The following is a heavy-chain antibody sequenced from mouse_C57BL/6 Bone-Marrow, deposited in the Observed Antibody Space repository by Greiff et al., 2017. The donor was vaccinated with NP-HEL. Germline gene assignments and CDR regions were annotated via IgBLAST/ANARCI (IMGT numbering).Heavy chain of an antibody. Sequence: VQLQQSGPVLVKPGASVKMSCKASGYTFTDYYMNWVKQSPGKSLEWIGVINPYNGGTSYNQKFKGKATLTVDQSSSTAYMELNSLTSEDSAVYYCARFFELGDWGQGTTLTVSS. D-gene: IGHD4-1*01. CDR1: GYTFTDYY. J-gene: IGHJ2*01. CDR2: INPYNGGT. V-gene: IGHV1-19*01. CDR3: ARFFELGD.